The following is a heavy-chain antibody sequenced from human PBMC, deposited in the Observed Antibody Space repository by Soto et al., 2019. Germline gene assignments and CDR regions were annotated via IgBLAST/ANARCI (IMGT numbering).Heavy chain of an antibody. V-gene: IGHV4-61*01. CDR3: ARTLIYGGRTFDY. CDR2: VYYSGGT. D-gene: IGHD4-17*01. Sequence: SETLSLTCTVSGGSVSSGNFYWSWIRQPPGKALEWIGYVYYSGGTIYNPSLKSRVTISVDTSKNQFSLKVTSVTAADTAVYYCARTLIYGGRTFDYWGQGIPVTVS. CDR1: GGSVSSGNFY. J-gene: IGHJ4*02.